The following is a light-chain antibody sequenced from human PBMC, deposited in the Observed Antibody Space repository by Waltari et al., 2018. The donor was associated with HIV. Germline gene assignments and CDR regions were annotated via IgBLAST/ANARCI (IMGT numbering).Light chain of an antibody. CDR3: QQANNFPHS. V-gene: IGKV1-12*01. CDR1: QSIGTS. Sequence: TQLTQSPSSVSASVGARVTITCRASQSIGTSVAWYQQKPDRTPKLLIFEPARLQTGVPSRFSGSGSGTDFTLTITSLQPEDLATYYCQQANNFPHSFGQGT. CDR2: EPA. J-gene: IGKJ2*03.